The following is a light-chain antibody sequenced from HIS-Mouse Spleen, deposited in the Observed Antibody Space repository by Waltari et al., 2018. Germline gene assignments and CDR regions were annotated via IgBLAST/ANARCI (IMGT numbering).Light chain of an antibody. J-gene: IGLJ2*01. V-gene: IGLV3-10*01. CDR1: SLPKKD. CDR2: EDS. Sequence: SYELTQPPSVSVSPGQTARITCSGDSLPKKDADWYQQKSGQAPVLVIYEDSKRTSGIPERFSGSSSGTMATLTISGAQVEDEADYYCYSTDSSGNHGVFGGGTKLTVL. CDR3: YSTDSSGNHGV.